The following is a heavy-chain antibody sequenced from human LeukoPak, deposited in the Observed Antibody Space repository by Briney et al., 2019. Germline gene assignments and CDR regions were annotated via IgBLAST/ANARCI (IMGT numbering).Heavy chain of an antibody. J-gene: IGHJ4*02. V-gene: IGHV4-39*07. D-gene: IGHD3-10*01. CDR2: IYYSGST. CDR1: GGSISSRSYY. CDR3: ARDPYYGSGSYFDY. Sequence: PSETLSLTCNVSGGSISSRSYYWGWIRQPPGKGLEWIGTIYYSGSTYYNPSLKSRLTISVDTSKNQFSLKLSSVTAADTAVYYCARDPYYGSGSYFDYWGQGTLVTVSS.